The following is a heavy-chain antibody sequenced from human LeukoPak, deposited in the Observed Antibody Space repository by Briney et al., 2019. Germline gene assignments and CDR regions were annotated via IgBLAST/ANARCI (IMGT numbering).Heavy chain of an antibody. V-gene: IGHV3-7*01. Sequence: GGSLRLSCLASGFTFSNYRMTWVRQAPGKGLEWVTNIKQDGREKYYVYPVKGRFMISRDNAKNSLDLQRQSLRAEDTYLSLCTRLGSDSGLYHDYWGQGTLVTVSS. CDR3: TRLGSDSGLYHDY. J-gene: IGHJ4*02. D-gene: IGHD3-3*01. CDR2: IKQDGREK. CDR1: GFTFSNYR.